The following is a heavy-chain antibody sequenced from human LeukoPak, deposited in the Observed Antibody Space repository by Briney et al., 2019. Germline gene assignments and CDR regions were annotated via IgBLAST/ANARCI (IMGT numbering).Heavy chain of an antibody. J-gene: IGHJ4*02. CDR2: ISYDGSNK. CDR1: GFTFSSYG. Sequence: GGSLRLSCAASGFTFSSYGMHWVRQAPGKGLEWVAVISYDGSNKYYADSVKGRFTISRDNSKNTLYLQMNSLRAEDTAVYYCAKDHAFIAVAGTFDYWAREPWSPSPQ. V-gene: IGHV3-30*18. CDR3: AKDHAFIAVAGTFDY. D-gene: IGHD6-19*01.